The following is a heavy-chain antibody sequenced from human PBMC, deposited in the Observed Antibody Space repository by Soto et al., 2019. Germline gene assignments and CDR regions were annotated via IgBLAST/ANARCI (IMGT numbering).Heavy chain of an antibody. CDR1: GYTFTGYY. CDR2: INPNSGGT. Sequence: ASVKVSCKASGYTFTGYYMHWVRQAPGQGLEWMGWINPNSGGTNYAQKFQGWVTMTRDTSISTAYMELSRLRSDDTAVYYYARELYYYDSSGYGRGRYYYYGMDVWGQGTTVTVSS. CDR3: ARELYYYDSSGYGRGRYYYYGMDV. J-gene: IGHJ6*02. D-gene: IGHD3-22*01. V-gene: IGHV1-2*04.